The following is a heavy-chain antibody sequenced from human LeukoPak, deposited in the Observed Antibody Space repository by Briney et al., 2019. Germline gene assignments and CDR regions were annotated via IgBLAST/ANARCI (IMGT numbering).Heavy chain of an antibody. Sequence: PGGSLRLSCAASAFTFSSYWMSWVRQAPGKGLEWVANIKQDGSEKYYVDSVKGRFTISRDNAKNSLYLQMNSLRAEDTAVYYCARHNDFWSGYYGHYFDYWGQGTLVTVSS. CDR1: AFTFSSYW. CDR2: IKQDGSEK. J-gene: IGHJ4*02. CDR3: ARHNDFWSGYYGHYFDY. D-gene: IGHD3-3*01. V-gene: IGHV3-7*01.